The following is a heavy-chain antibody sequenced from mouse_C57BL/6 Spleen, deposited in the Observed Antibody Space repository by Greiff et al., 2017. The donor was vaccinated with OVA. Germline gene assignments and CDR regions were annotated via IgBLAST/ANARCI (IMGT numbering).Heavy chain of an antibody. J-gene: IGHJ1*03. D-gene: IGHD2-4*01. V-gene: IGHV3-6*01. Sequence: EVQLQQSGPGLVKPSQSLSLTCSVTGYSITSGYYWNWIRQFPGNKLEWMGYISYDGSNNYNPSLKNRISITRDTSKNQFFLKLNSVTTEDTATYYCARDPLRRYFDVWGTGTTVTVSS. CDR3: ARDPLRRYFDV. CDR1: GYSITSGYY. CDR2: ISYDGSN.